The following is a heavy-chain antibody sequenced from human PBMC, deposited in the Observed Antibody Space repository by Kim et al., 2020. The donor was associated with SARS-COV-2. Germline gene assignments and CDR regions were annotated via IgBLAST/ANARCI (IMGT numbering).Heavy chain of an antibody. CDR3: ARIGDY. Sequence: YPGDSETMYSPSFQGQVTTSADKSISTAYLQWSSLKASDTAMYYCARIGDYWGQGTLVTVSS. V-gene: IGHV5-51*01. D-gene: IGHD2-15*01. CDR2: YPGDSET. J-gene: IGHJ4*02.